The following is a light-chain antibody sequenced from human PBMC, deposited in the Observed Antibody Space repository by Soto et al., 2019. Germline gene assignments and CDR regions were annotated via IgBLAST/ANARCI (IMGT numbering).Light chain of an antibody. J-gene: IGKJ1*01. CDR2: DAS. Sequence: IQMTQSPSTLSASIGDTVTITCRASQSINRWLAWYQQKPGEAPKLLIYDASSLESGVPSRFSGTGSGTEFTLIISSLQPDDFATYYCQQYNSFPWTFGQGTKVDIK. CDR1: QSINRW. CDR3: QQYNSFPWT. V-gene: IGKV1-5*01.